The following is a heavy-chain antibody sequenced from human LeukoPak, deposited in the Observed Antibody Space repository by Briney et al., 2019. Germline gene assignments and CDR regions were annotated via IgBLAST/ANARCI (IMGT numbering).Heavy chain of an antibody. D-gene: IGHD1-26*01. J-gene: IGHJ5*02. Sequence: SVKVSCKASGGTFSSYAISWVRQAPGQGLEWMGRIIPIFGTANYAQKFQGRVTITTDESTSTAYMELSSLRSEDTAVYYCAGTLVGATKGRFDPWGRGTLVTVSS. CDR3: AGTLVGATKGRFDP. V-gene: IGHV1-69*05. CDR2: IIPIFGTA. CDR1: GGTFSSYA.